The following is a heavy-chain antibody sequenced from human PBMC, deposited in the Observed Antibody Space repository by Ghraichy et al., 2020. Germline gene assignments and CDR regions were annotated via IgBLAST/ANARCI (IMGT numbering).Heavy chain of an antibody. D-gene: IGHD2-15*01. Sequence: SETLSLTCTVSGGSISSYYWSWIRQPPGKGLEWIGYMYYSGSTNYNPSLKSRVSISVDTSKSQFSLRLSSVTAADTAVYYCARHLRGSEEWWFEGFDNWGQGTLVTVSS. V-gene: IGHV4-59*08. J-gene: IGHJ4*02. CDR1: GGSISSYY. CDR3: ARHLRGSEEWWFEGFDN. CDR2: MYYSGST.